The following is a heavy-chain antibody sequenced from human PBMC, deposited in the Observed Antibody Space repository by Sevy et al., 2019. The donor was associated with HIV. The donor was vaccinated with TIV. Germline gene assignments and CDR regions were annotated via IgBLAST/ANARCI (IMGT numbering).Heavy chain of an antibody. D-gene: IGHD3-3*01. Sequence: SETLSLTCAVYGVSFSGYYWSWIRQPPGKGLEWIGEINHSGSTNYNPSLKSRVTISVDTSKNQFSLKLSSVTAADTAVYYCASPHYDFWSGYYYWGQGTLVTVSS. V-gene: IGHV4-34*01. CDR3: ASPHYDFWSGYYY. CDR2: INHSGST. J-gene: IGHJ4*02. CDR1: GVSFSGYY.